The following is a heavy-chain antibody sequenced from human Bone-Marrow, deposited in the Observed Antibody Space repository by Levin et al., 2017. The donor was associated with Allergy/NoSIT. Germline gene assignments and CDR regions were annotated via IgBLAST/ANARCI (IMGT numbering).Heavy chain of an antibody. V-gene: IGHV3-30*04. CDR2: ISYDGSNK. D-gene: IGHD2-21*02. Sequence: PGGSLRLSCAASGFTFSSYAMHWVRQAPGKGLEWVAVISYDGSNKYYADSVKGRFTISRDNSKNTLYLQMNSLRAEDTAVYYCARRFRGGDPFPALPNDYWGQGTLVTVSS. J-gene: IGHJ4*02. CDR3: ARRFRGGDPFPALPNDY. CDR1: GFTFSSYA.